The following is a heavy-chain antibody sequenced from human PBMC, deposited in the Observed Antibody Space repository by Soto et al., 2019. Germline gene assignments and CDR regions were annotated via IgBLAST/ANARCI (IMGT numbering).Heavy chain of an antibody. V-gene: IGHV2-26*01. CDR1: GFSLSNARMG. J-gene: IGHJ5*02. Sequence: QVTLKESGPVLVNPTETLTLTCTVSGFSLSNARMGVSWIRQPPGKALEWLAHIFSNDEKSYSTSLQSRLTISKDTSKSQVVLTMTNMDPVHTATYYCARLLWFGEPSVFWFDPWGQGTLVTVSS. D-gene: IGHD3-10*01. CDR3: ARLLWFGEPSVFWFDP. CDR2: IFSNDEK.